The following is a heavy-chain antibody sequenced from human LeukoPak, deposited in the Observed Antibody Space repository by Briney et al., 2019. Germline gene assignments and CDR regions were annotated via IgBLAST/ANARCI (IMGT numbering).Heavy chain of an antibody. V-gene: IGHV3-7*01. D-gene: IGHD5-18*01. CDR2: INQDGSLK. CDR1: GFTFNSYW. CDR3: ARDLRTGYTYGYPLDY. Sequence: GGSLRLSCAASGFTFNSYWMSWVRQAPGKGLEWVANINQDGSLKYYVDSVKGRFTISRDNAKNSLYLQMNSLSAEDTAFYYCARDLRTGYTYGYPLDYWGQGTLLTVSS. J-gene: IGHJ4*02.